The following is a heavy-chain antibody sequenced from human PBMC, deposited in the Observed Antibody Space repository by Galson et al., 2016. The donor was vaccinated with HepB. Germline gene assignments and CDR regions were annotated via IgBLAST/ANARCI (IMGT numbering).Heavy chain of an antibody. CDR1: GFTFSRYG. CDR2: IKSKSSGGTA. V-gene: IGHV3-15*01. CDR3: TTGVTGGEAS. Sequence: SLRLSCAASGFTFSRYGMTWVRQGPGKGLEWVGRIKSKSSGGTADYGAPVKGRFTISRDDSKKTLYLQMNSLETEGTGTYYCTTGVTGGEASWGQGTPVTVSS. J-gene: IGHJ4*02. D-gene: IGHD1-20*01.